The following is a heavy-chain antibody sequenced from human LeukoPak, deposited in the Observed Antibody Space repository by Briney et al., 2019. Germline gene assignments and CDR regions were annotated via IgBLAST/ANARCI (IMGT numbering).Heavy chain of an antibody. V-gene: IGHV4-31*03. D-gene: IGHD3-10*01. CDR1: GGSTSSGGYY. Sequence: PSETLSLTCTVSGGSTSSGGYYWSWIRQHPGKGLEWIGYIYYSGLTYYNPSLGSRVTVSLDTSRNQFPLKLTSVTAADTAVYYCARERTYFGSGSYPDSWGQGTLVTVSS. CDR2: IYYSGLT. CDR3: ARERTYFGSGSYPDS. J-gene: IGHJ4*02.